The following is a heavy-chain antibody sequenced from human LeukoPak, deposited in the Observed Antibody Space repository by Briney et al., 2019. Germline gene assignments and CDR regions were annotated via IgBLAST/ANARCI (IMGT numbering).Heavy chain of an antibody. CDR1: GFTFSSYA. Sequence: PGGSLRLSCAASGFTFSSYAISWVRQAPGRGLEWVSAIDGNGGSTYYAGSVKGRFTISRDNSKSTLYLQMNSLRAEDTAAYYCAKDRPNGMDVWGQGTTVTVSS. V-gene: IGHV3-23*01. J-gene: IGHJ6*02. CDR3: AKDRPNGMDV. CDR2: IDGNGGST.